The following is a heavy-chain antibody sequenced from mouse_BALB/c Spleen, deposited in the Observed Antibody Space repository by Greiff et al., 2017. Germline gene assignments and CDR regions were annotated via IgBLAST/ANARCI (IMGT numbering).Heavy chain of an antibody. V-gene: IGHV2-9*02. CDR2: IWAGGST. D-gene: IGHD2-10*02. CDR3: ARDTTNEYGPFAY. CDR1: GFSLTSYG. Sequence: VKLMESGPGLVAPSQSLSITCTVSGFSLTSYGVHWVRQPPGKGLEWLGVIWAGGSTNYNSALMSRLSISKDNSKSQVFLKMNSLQTDDTAMYYCARDTTNEYGPFAYWGQGTLVTVSA. J-gene: IGHJ3*01.